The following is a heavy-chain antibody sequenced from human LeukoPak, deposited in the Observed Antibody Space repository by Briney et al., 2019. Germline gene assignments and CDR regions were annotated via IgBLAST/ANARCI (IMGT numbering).Heavy chain of an antibody. CDR1: GFTFNTYW. J-gene: IGHJ4*02. CDR2: INQDGSEK. D-gene: IGHD4-17*01. CDR3: ARGYGDH. Sequence: PGGSLRLSCAASGFTFNTYWMRWVRQAPGKGLEWVANINQDGSEKYYVDSVKGRFTISSDNARNSLYLQMNSLRAEDTAMYYCARGYGDHWGQGTLVTVSS. V-gene: IGHV3-7*01.